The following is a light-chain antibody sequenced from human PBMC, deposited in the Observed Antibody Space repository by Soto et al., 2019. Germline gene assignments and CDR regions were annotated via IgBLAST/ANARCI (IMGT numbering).Light chain of an antibody. CDR1: SSDVGGYNY. CDR3: SSYTSSSPPVV. J-gene: IGLJ2*01. V-gene: IGLV2-14*01. Sequence: QYVLTQPASVSGYPGQAITISCTGTSSDVGGYNYVSWYQQHPGKAPKLMIYDVSNRPSGVSNRFSGSKSGNTASLTISGLQAEDEADYYCSSYTSSSPPVVFGGGTKLTVL. CDR2: DVS.